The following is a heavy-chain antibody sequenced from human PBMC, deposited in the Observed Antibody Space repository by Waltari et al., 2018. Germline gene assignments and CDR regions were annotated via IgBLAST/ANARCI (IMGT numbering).Heavy chain of an antibody. CDR2: IPGDGGST. D-gene: IGHD2-8*01. V-gene: IGHV3-23*01. CDR1: GFTFSSYA. J-gene: IGHJ4*02. Sequence: VQVLESGGGLVQPGGSLRLSCAASGFTFSSYAMTWVRQGPGKGLGWVDAIPGDGGSTYYADAVKGRFTISRDNSKNTVYLQMNSLRAEDTAIYYCAKDRQGVWDYWGQGTLVTVSS. CDR3: AKDRQGVWDY.